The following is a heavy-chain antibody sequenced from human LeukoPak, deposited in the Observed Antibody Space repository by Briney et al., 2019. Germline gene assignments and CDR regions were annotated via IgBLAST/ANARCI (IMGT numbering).Heavy chain of an antibody. Sequence: SETLSLTCTVSGGSTSSYYWSWIRQPPGKGLEWIGYIYYSGSTNYNPSLKSRVTISVDTSKNQFSLKLSSVTAADTAVYYCARTAIRLYYFDYWGQGTLVTVSS. V-gene: IGHV4-59*01. CDR3: ARTAIRLYYFDY. CDR1: GGSTSSYY. D-gene: IGHD5-18*01. CDR2: IYYSGST. J-gene: IGHJ4*02.